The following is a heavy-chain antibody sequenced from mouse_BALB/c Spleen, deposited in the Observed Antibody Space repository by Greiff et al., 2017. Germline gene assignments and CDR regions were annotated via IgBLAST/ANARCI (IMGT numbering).Heavy chain of an antibody. V-gene: IGHV5-4*02. J-gene: IGHJ4*01. D-gene: IGHD1-2*01. CDR2: ISDGGSYT. CDR1: GFTFSDYY. Sequence: EVKLMESGGGLVKPGGSLKLSCAASGFTFSDYYMYWVRQTPEKRLEWVATISDGGSYTYYPDSVKGRFTISRDNAKNNLYLQMSSLKSEDTAMYYCARYGSYAMDYWGQGTSVTVSS. CDR3: ARYGSYAMDY.